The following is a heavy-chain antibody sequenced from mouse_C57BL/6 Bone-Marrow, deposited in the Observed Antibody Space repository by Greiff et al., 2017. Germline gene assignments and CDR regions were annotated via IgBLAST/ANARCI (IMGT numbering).Heavy chain of an antibody. CDR1: GYTFTDYS. Sequence: VQLKQSGPELVKPGASVKISCKASGYTFTDYSMNWVKQSHGKSLEWIGDINPNNGGTSYNQKFKGKATLTVDKSSSTAYMELRSLTSEDSAVDYCARRGLRAWFADWGQGTLVTVSA. CDR3: ARRGLRAWFAD. D-gene: IGHD3-3*01. J-gene: IGHJ3*01. V-gene: IGHV1-26*01. CDR2: INPNNGGT.